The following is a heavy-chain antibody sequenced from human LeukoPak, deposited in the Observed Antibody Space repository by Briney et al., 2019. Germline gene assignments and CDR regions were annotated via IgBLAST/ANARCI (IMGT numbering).Heavy chain of an antibody. CDR2: INHSGST. CDR3: ARDAADNAAGDY. V-gene: IGHV4-34*01. Sequence: SETLSLTCAVYGGSFSGYYWSWIRQPPGKGLEWIGEINHSGSTYYNPSLKSRVTISVDTSKNQFSLKLSSVTAADTAVYYCARDAADNAAGDYWGQGTLVTVSS. J-gene: IGHJ4*02. CDR1: GGSFSGYY. D-gene: IGHD6-13*01.